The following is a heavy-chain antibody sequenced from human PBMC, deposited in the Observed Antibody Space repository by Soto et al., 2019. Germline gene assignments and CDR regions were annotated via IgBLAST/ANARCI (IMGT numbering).Heavy chain of an antibody. Sequence: SVKVSCKASGGTFSSYAISWVRQAPGQGHEWMGGIIPIFGTANYAQKFQGRVTITADESTSTAYMELSSLRSEDTAVYYCAGPLDCSRTSCDLSRAFDIWGQGTMVTVSS. D-gene: IGHD2-2*01. V-gene: IGHV1-69*13. CDR2: IIPIFGTA. CDR3: AGPLDCSRTSCDLSRAFDI. J-gene: IGHJ3*02. CDR1: GGTFSSYA.